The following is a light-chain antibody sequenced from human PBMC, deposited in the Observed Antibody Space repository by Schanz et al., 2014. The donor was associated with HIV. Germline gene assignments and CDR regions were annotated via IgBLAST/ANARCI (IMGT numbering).Light chain of an antibody. CDR2: GNN. CDR1: SSKIGAGYD. Sequence: QSVLAQPPSVSGAPGQRVTISCTGSSSKIGAGYDVHWYLQLPGTAPKLLIYGNNNRPSGVPDRFSGSKSGTSASLAITGLQAEDEADYYCQSYDSSLRGVFGGGTKLTVL. CDR3: QSYDSSLRGV. J-gene: IGLJ2*01. V-gene: IGLV1-40*01.